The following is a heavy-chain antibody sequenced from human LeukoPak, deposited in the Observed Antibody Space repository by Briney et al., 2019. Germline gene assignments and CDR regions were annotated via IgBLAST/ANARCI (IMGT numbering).Heavy chain of an antibody. J-gene: IGHJ4*02. V-gene: IGHV3-23*01. CDR2: ISASGDKI. CDR1: GFGFSTHA. D-gene: IGHD2-2*01. CDR3: VTHYCSTITCDTDY. Sequence: PGGSLRPSCAASGFGFSTHAMSWVRQAPGKGLEWVSGISASGDKIFYADSVKGRFTISRDNSKNILYLQMNALPAEDTAIYYFVTHYCSTITCDTDYWGQGTMVPVSS.